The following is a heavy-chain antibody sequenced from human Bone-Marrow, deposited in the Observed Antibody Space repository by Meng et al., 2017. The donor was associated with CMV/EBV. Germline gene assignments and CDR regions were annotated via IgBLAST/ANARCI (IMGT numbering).Heavy chain of an antibody. CDR2: ISAYNGNT. V-gene: IGHV1-18*01. CDR1: GYPFTSYG. D-gene: IGHD3-16*01. J-gene: IGHJ4*02. CDR3: ARLGPIWGDLDGY. Sequence: ASGYPFTSYGISWVRQAPGQGLEWMGWISAYNGNTTYAQKLQGRVTMTTDTSTSTAYMELRSLRSDDTAVYYCARLGPIWGDLDGYWGQGTLVTVSS.